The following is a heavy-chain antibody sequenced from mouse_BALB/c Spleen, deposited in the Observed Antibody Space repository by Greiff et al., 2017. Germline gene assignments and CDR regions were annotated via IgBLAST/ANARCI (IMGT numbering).Heavy chain of an antibody. CDR1: GYTFTEYI. Sequence: QVQLQQSGAGLVKPGASVKLSCKASGYTFTEYIIHWVKQRSGQGLEWIGWFYPGSGSIKYNEKFKDKATLTADKSSSTVYMELSRVTSEDSAVYFCEREGNYGSSLYYYAIDYWGQGTSVTVAS. CDR2: FYPGSGSI. D-gene: IGHD1-1*01. V-gene: IGHV1-62-2*01. CDR3: EREGNYGSSLYYYAIDY. J-gene: IGHJ4*01.